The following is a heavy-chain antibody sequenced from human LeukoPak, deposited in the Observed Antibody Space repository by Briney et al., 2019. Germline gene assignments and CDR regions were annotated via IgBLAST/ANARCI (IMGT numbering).Heavy chain of an antibody. D-gene: IGHD3-22*01. CDR1: GFAFSNYG. J-gene: IGHJ4*02. V-gene: IGHV3-23*01. CDR2: ISAGGSST. CDR3: AKDQDPDSSGYYY. Sequence: PGGSPRLSCTASGFAFSNYGMNWVRQTPGKGLEWVSAISAGGSSTHYADSVKGRFTISRDNSKNTLYLQMNSLRAEDTAVYYCAKDQDPDSSGYYYWGQGTLVTVSS.